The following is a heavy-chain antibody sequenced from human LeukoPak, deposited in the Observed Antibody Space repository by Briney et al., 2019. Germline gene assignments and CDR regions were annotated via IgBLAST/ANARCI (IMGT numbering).Heavy chain of an antibody. D-gene: IGHD6-13*01. Sequence: PGGSLRLSCAASGFTFSSYAMHWVRQAPGKGLEWVSAISGSGGSTYYADSVKGRFTISRDNSKNTLYLQMNSLRAEDTAVYYCAKDYSSSWYGNWFDPWGQGTLVTVSS. V-gene: IGHV3-23*01. CDR3: AKDYSSSWYGNWFDP. J-gene: IGHJ5*02. CDR2: ISGSGGST. CDR1: GFTFSSYA.